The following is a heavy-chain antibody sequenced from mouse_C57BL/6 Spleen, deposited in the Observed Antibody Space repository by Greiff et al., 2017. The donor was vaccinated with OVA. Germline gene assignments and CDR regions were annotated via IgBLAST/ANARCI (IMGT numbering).Heavy chain of an antibody. D-gene: IGHD2-4*01. CDR1: GYTFTSYW. CDR2: IDPSDSYT. J-gene: IGHJ2*01. CDR3: ARGDYEYYFDY. V-gene: IGHV1-69*01. Sequence: QVQLKQPGAELVMPGASVKLSCKASGYTFTSYWMHWVKQRPGQGLEWIGEIDPSDSYTNYNQKFKGKSTLTVDKSSSTAYMQLSSLTSEDSAVYYCARGDYEYYFDYWGQGTTLTVSS.